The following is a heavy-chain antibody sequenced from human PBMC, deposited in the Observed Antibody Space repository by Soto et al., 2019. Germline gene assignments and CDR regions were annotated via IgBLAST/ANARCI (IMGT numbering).Heavy chain of an antibody. CDR1: GFTFDDYA. D-gene: IGHD4-17*01. V-gene: IGHV3-9*01. CDR3: AKDEGDYGDSGDYYYYMAV. Sequence: GGSLRLSCEASGFTFDDYAMHWFRQAPGKGLEWVSGISWNSGSIGYADSVKGRFTISRDNAKNSLYLQMNSLRAEDTALYYCAKDEGDYGDSGDYYYYMAVWGKGTTVTVSS. J-gene: IGHJ6*03. CDR2: ISWNSGSI.